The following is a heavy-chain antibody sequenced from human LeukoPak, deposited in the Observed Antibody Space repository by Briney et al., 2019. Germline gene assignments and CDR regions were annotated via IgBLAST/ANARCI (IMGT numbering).Heavy chain of an antibody. Sequence: SETLSLTCTVSGGSISSYYWSWIRQPAGKGLEWIGRIYTSGSTNYNPSLKSRVTMSVDTSKNQFSLKLSSVTAADTAVYYCAREALEMATIYPDYWGQGTLVTVSS. CDR1: GGSISSYY. CDR3: AREALEMATIYPDY. CDR2: IYTSGST. D-gene: IGHD5-24*01. J-gene: IGHJ4*02. V-gene: IGHV4-4*07.